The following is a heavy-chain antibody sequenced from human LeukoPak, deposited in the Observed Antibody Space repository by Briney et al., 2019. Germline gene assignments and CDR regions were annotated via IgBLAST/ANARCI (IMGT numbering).Heavy chain of an antibody. CDR2: ISYDGSNK. J-gene: IGHJ5*02. V-gene: IGHV3-30-3*01. D-gene: IGHD3-10*01. Sequence: GGSLRLSCAASGFTFSSYAMHWVRQAPGKGLEWVAVISYDGSNKYYADSVKGRFTISRDNSKNTLYLQMNSLRAEDTAVYYLARGPRGGYNWFDPWGQGTLVTVSS. CDR1: GFTFSSYA. CDR3: ARGPRGGYNWFDP.